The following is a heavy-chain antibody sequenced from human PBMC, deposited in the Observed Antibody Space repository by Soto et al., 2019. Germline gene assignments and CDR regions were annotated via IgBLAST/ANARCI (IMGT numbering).Heavy chain of an antibody. V-gene: IGHV3-7*05. J-gene: IGHJ6*02. D-gene: IGHD3-9*01. Sequence: GGSLRLSCAASGFTFSSYWMSWVRQAPGKGLEWVANIKQDGSEKYYVDSVKGRFTISRDNAKNSLYLQMNSLRAEDTAVYYCARVIDYDILTGYWGVYYYYYGMDVWGQGTTVTVSS. CDR2: IKQDGSEK. CDR3: ARVIDYDILTGYWGVYYYYYGMDV. CDR1: GFTFSSYW.